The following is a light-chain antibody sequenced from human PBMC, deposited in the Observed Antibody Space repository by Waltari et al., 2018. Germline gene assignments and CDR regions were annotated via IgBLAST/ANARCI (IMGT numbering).Light chain of an antibody. Sequence: EIVLTQSPATLSLSPGERATLSCRASQSVSSYLAWYQQKPGQAPRILIYDASNRATGIPARFSGSGSGTDFTLTISSLEPEDFAVYYCQQRSSWPITFGQGTRLEIK. J-gene: IGKJ5*01. V-gene: IGKV3-11*01. CDR1: QSVSSY. CDR3: QQRSSWPIT. CDR2: DAS.